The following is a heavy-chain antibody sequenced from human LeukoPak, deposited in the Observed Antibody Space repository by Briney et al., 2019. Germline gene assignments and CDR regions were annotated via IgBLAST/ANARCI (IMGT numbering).Heavy chain of an antibody. CDR2: INPSGSST. CDR1: GYTFTNYY. D-gene: IGHD2-15*01. J-gene: IGHJ3*02. CDR3: AMAVVVAATLAFDI. V-gene: IGHV1-46*01. Sequence: ASVKVSCKASGYTFTNYYIHWVRQAPGQGLEWMGIINPSGSSTNYAQKFQGRVTITADESTSTAYMELSSLRSEDTAVYYCAMAVVVAATLAFDIWGQGTMVTVSS.